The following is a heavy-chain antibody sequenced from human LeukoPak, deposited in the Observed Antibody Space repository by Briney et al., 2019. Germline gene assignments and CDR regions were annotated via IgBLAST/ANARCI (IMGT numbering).Heavy chain of an antibody. J-gene: IGHJ1*01. Sequence: GGPLRLSCAASGFTVSSNYMSWVRQAPGKGLEWVSVIYSDDSTYYADSVKGRFTISRDNSKNTLYLQMNSLRAEDTAVYYCASPVAIVGATRAEYFQHWGQGTLVTVSS. V-gene: IGHV3-66*01. CDR1: GFTVSSNY. CDR3: ASPVAIVGATRAEYFQH. D-gene: IGHD1-26*01. CDR2: IYSDDST.